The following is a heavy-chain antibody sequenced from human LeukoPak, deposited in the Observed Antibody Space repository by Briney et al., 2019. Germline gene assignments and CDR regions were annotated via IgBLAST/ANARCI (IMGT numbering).Heavy chain of an antibody. Sequence: SVTDSCMASGGAFSSYAISWVRQARGQGLEWMGGIIPIFGTANYAQKFQGRVTITTDESTSTAYMELSSLRSEDTAVYYCAVGGLPAAAGHYYYYYYMDVWGKGTTVTVSS. V-gene: IGHV1-69*05. J-gene: IGHJ6*03. CDR3: AVGGLPAAAGHYYYYYYMDV. D-gene: IGHD6-13*01. CDR1: GGAFSSYA. CDR2: IIPIFGTA.